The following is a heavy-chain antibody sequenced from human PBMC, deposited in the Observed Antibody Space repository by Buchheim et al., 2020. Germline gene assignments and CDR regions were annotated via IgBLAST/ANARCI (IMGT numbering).Heavy chain of an antibody. J-gene: IGHJ6*02. CDR3: ARDWAYYGSGSISYYYYGMDV. CDR2: ISYDGSNK. V-gene: IGHV3-30-3*01. Sequence: QVQLVESGGGVVQPGRSLRPSCAASGFTFSSYAMHWVRQAPGKGLEWVAVISYDGSNKYYADSVKGRFTISRDNSKNTLYLQMNSLRAEDTAVYYCARDWAYYGSGSISYYYYGMDVWGQGTT. D-gene: IGHD3-10*01. CDR1: GFTFSSYA.